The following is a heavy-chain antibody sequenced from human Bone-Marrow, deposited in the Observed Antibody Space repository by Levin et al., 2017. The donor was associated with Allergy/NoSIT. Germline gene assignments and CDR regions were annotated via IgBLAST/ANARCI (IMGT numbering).Heavy chain of an antibody. J-gene: IGHJ4*02. Sequence: PSETLSLTCAVSGLTVHNNYMTWVRQAPGKGLEWVSLIYSAGGTYYADSVKGRFTISRYKSKNTVYLKMHSLRQEDTDIYYCACLGELPHWGQGALVTVSS. D-gene: IGHD3-16*01. V-gene: IGHV3-53*01. CDR3: ACLGELPH. CDR2: IYSAGGT. CDR1: GLTVHNNY.